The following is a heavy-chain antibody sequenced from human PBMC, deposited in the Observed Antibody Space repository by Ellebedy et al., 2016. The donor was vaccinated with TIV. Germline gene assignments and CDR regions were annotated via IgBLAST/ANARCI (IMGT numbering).Heavy chain of an antibody. Sequence: PGGSLRLSCEASGIIFSSYWMHWVRKAPGKGLLWVSRINSDGSSTSYADSVKGRFTISRDNAKNTLYLQMSSLRTEDTAVYYCVRLKVLVVDANGAAWGQGTLVTVSS. CDR1: GIIFSSYW. CDR2: INSDGSST. V-gene: IGHV3-74*01. CDR3: VRLKVLVVDANGAA. D-gene: IGHD2-8*02. J-gene: IGHJ5*02.